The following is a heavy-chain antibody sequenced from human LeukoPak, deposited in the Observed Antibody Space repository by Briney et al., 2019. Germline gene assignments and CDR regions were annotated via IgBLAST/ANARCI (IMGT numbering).Heavy chain of an antibody. CDR1: GGSISSGGYS. CDR2: IYHSGST. J-gene: IGHJ4*02. CDR3: ARAGQLGIIDY. Sequence: PSETLSLTCAVSGGSISSGGYSWRWIRQPPGKGLEWIGYIYHSGSTYYNPSLKSRVTISVDRSKNQFSLKLSSVTAADTAVYYCARAGQLGIIDYWGQGTLVTVSS. D-gene: IGHD6-6*01. V-gene: IGHV4-30-2*01.